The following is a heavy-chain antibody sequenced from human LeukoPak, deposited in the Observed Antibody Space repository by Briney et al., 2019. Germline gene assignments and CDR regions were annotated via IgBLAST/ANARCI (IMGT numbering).Heavy chain of an antibody. D-gene: IGHD3-22*01. CDR2: IHYSGST. J-gene: IGHJ4*02. Sequence: SETLSLTCTVSGGSISSYYWSWIRQPPGKGLEWIGEIHYSGSTKYNPSLKSRVTISVDKSKIQFSLKLSSVTAADMAVYYCARREYSYDSSGYYYFNSWGQGTLVTVSS. CDR1: GGSISSYY. V-gene: IGHV4-59*08. CDR3: ARREYSYDSSGYYYFNS.